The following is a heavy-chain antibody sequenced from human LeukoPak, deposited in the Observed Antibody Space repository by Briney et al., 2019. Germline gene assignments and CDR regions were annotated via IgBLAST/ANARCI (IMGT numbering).Heavy chain of an antibody. Sequence: GESLKISCKGSGYIFTSYWIGWVRPLPGKGLEWMGIIYPGDSDTRYSPSFQGQVTISADKSISTAYLQWSSLKASDTAMYYCARLISSSWYAKTYYYYGMDVWGQGTTVTVSS. CDR2: IYPGDSDT. V-gene: IGHV5-51*01. CDR3: ARLISSSWYAKTYYYYGMDV. J-gene: IGHJ6*02. CDR1: GYIFTSYW. D-gene: IGHD6-13*01.